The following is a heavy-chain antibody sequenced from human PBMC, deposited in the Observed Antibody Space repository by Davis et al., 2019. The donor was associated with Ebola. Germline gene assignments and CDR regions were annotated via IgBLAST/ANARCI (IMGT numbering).Heavy chain of an antibody. Sequence: MPSETLSLTCTVSGGSISSYYWSWIRQPPGQGLEWIGYIYYSGSTNYNPSLKSRVTISVDTSKNQFSLKLSSVTAADTAVYYCAREGRYNWNDATFDYWGQGTLVTVSS. CDR1: GGSISSYY. J-gene: IGHJ4*02. V-gene: IGHV4-59*01. CDR2: IYYSGST. D-gene: IGHD1-20*01. CDR3: AREGRYNWNDATFDY.